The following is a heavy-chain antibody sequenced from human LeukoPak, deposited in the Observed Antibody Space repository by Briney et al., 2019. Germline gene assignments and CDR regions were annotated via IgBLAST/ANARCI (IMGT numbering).Heavy chain of an antibody. CDR3: AKGPMVRGVIPGTDY. CDR1: GGSISSGGYY. Sequence: LSLTCTVSGGSISSGGYYWSWVRQAPGKGLEWVSVISGNGGSTYYADSVKGRFTISRDNSKNTLYLQVNSLRAEDTAVYYCAKGPMVRGVIPGTDYWGQGTLVTVSS. V-gene: IGHV3-23*01. CDR2: ISGNGGST. J-gene: IGHJ4*02. D-gene: IGHD3-10*01.